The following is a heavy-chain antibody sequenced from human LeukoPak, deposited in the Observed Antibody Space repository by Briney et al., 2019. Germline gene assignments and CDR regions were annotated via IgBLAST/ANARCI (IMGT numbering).Heavy chain of an antibody. CDR2: INHSGST. V-gene: IGHV4-34*01. D-gene: IGHD2-2*01. Sequence: SETLSLTCAVYGGSFSGYYWSWIRQPPGKGLEWIGEINHSGSTNYNPSLKSRVTISVDTSKNQFSLKLSSVTAADTAVYYCARHNIVVVPAALPNWFDPWGQGTLVTVSS. J-gene: IGHJ5*02. CDR3: ARHNIVVVPAALPNWFDP. CDR1: GGSFSGYY.